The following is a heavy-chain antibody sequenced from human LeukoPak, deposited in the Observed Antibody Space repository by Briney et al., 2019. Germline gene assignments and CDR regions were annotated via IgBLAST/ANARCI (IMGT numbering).Heavy chain of an antibody. D-gene: IGHD3-3*01. V-gene: IGHV4-39*01. CDR3: AKHRAGHLDLDS. Sequence: SETLSLTCTVSGGSITSGSFYWAWIRQSAGKGLGWIGSIYYSGSTYYNPSLKSRVTISVNTSKNQFSLKLSSVTAADTAIYYCAKHRAGHLDLDSWGQGILVTVSS. J-gene: IGHJ4*02. CDR1: GGSITSGSFY. CDR2: IYYSGST.